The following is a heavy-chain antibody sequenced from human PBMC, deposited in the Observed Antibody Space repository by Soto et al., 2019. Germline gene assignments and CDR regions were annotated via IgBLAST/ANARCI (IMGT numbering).Heavy chain of an antibody. J-gene: IGHJ2*01. V-gene: IGHV4-34*01. Sequence: QVQLQQWGAGPLRPLETLSLTCGVSGGSFSGYYWAWIRQSPGKGLEWIGEINDRGSINYNPSLTSRVSISVDTSKNHYSLNLRSVTAEDSAVYFCARSSHDISPGPPWVWYLDLWCRGTVVTVSS. CDR1: GGSFSGYY. D-gene: IGHD3-9*01. CDR3: ARSSHDISPGPPWVWYLDL. CDR2: INDRGSI.